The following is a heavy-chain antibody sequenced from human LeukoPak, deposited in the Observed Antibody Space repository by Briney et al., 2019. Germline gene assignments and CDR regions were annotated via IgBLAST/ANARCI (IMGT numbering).Heavy chain of an antibody. CDR1: GFTFSSYA. D-gene: IGHD3-10*01. CDR2: ISGSGGST. CDR3: AKSLWGYYYYYMDV. V-gene: IGHV3-23*01. Sequence: GGSLRLSCAASGFTFSSYAMSWVRQAPGKGLEWVSAISGSGGSTYYADSVKGRFTISRDNSKNTLYLQMNSLRAEGTAVYYCAKSLWGYYYYYMDVWGKGTTVTVSS. J-gene: IGHJ6*03.